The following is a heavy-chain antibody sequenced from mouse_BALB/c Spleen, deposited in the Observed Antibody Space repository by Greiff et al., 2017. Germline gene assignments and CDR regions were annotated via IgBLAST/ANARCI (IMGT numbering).Heavy chain of an antibody. J-gene: IGHJ4*01. D-gene: IGHD2-1*01. Sequence: EVQLKESGPGLVKPSQSLSLTCSVTGYSITSGYYWNWIRQFPGNKLEWMGYISYDGSNNYNPSLKNRISITRDTSKNQFFLKLNSVTTEDTATYYCAYYGNYYAMDYWGQGTSVTVSS. CDR2: ISYDGSN. CDR3: AYYGNYYAMDY. CDR1: GYSITSGYY. V-gene: IGHV3-6*02.